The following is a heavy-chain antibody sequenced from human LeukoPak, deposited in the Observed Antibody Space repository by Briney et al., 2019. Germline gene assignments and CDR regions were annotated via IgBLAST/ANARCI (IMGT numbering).Heavy chain of an antibody. V-gene: IGHV3-30*04. CDR2: ISYDGSNK. J-gene: IGHJ4*02. CDR3: ARDSSKITMVRGSGY. Sequence: GRSLRLSCAASGFTFSSYAMHWVRQAPGKGLEWVAVISYDGSNKYYADSVKGRFTISRDNSKNTLYLQMNSLRAEDTAVYYCARDSSKITMVRGSGYWGQGTLVTVSS. CDR1: GFTFSSYA. D-gene: IGHD3-10*01.